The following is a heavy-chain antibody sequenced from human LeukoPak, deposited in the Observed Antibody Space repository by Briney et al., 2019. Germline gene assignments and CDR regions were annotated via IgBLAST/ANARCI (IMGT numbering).Heavy chain of an antibody. CDR2: INAGNGNT. V-gene: IGHV1-3*01. D-gene: IGHD1-26*01. J-gene: IGHJ4*02. CDR1: GYTFTSYA. CDR3: ARDHRTYSGSYFRY. Sequence: ASVKVSCKASGYTFTSYAMHWVRQAPGQKLEWMGWINAGNGNTKYSQKIQGRVTITRDTSASTAYMELSSLRSEDTAVYYCARDHRTYSGSYFRYRGQGTLVTVSS.